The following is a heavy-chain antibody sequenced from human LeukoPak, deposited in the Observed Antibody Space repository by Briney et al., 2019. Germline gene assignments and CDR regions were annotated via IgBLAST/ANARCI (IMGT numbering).Heavy chain of an antibody. CDR2: INHSGST. D-gene: IGHD3-10*01. V-gene: IGHV4-34*01. CDR3: ARHPGYYGSGSYRTFDY. CDR1: GGSFSGYY. Sequence: SETLSLTCAVYGGSFSGYYWSWIRQPPGKGLEWIGEINHSGSTNYNPSLKSRVTISVDTSKNQFSLKLSSVTAADTAVYYCARHPGYYGSGSYRTFDYWGQGTLVTVSS. J-gene: IGHJ4*02.